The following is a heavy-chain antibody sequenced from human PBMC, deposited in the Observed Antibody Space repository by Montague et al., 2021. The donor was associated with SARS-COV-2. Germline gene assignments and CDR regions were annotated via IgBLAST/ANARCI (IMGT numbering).Heavy chain of an antibody. Sequence: SETLSLTCTISGGSITGYFWTWIRQPPGKGPEWLGHMHYSGSTKYNPSLESRVTMSIDTSESQFSLHLRSVTAADTGVYYCARVPFSSSWYYLDYWGQGTLVTVSS. V-gene: IGHV4-59*12. CDR1: GGSITGYF. D-gene: IGHD6-13*01. CDR3: ARVPFSSSWYYLDY. CDR2: MHYSGST. J-gene: IGHJ4*02.